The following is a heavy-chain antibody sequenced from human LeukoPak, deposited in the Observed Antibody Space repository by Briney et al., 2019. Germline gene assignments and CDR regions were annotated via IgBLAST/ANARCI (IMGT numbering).Heavy chain of an antibody. CDR3: AKEIRYFDWLSQGVFDY. V-gene: IGHV3-23*01. J-gene: IGHJ4*02. CDR2: ISGSGGST. Sequence: GGSLRLSCAASGFTFSSYAMSWVRQAPGKGLEWVSAISGSGGSTYYADSVKGRFTISRDNSKNTLYLQMNSLRAEDTAVYYCAKEIRYFDWLSQGVFDYWGQGTLVTVSS. D-gene: IGHD3-9*01. CDR1: GFTFSSYA.